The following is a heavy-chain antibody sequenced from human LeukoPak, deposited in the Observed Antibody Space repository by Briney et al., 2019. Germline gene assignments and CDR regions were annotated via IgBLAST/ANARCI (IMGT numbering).Heavy chain of an antibody. CDR2: ISGDSANA. D-gene: IGHD3-22*01. V-gene: IGHV3-23*01. CDR1: GFTFSAYA. CDR3: AKGLEEGSGTRLLDY. J-gene: IGHJ4*02. Sequence: GGSLKLSCVASGFTFSAYAMSWVRQAPGKGLEWVSSISGDSANAYSADSVKGRLTISRDNSRNTLYLQMNSLRAEDMAVYYCAKGLEEGSGTRLLDYWGQGTLVTVSS.